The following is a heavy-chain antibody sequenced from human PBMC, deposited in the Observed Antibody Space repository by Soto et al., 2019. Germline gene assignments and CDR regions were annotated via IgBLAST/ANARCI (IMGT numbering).Heavy chain of an antibody. CDR3: AREARTSGLDS. D-gene: IGHD3-10*01. Sequence: SCKASGFIFTNYWMHWVRQAPGKGLEWVANIWYDGSKKNYAESVKGRFTISRDNSKNTLSLQMNSLRVEDTAVYYCAREARTSGLDSWGQGTLVTVSS. V-gene: IGHV3-33*01. CDR1: GFIFTNYW. J-gene: IGHJ4*02. CDR2: IWYDGSKK.